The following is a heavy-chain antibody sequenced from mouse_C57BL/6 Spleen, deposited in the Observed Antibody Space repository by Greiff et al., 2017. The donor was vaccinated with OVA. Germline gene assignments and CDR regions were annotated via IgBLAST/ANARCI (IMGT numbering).Heavy chain of an antibody. J-gene: IGHJ4*01. D-gene: IGHD1-1*02. V-gene: IGHV1-15*01. CDR3: TRKEGGMDY. CDR2: IDPETGGT. Sequence: VQLQESGAELVRPGASVTLSCKASGYTFTDYEMHWVKQTPVHGLEWIGAIDPETGGTAYNQKFKGKAILTADKSSSTAYMELRSLTSEDSAVYYCTRKEGGMDYWGQGTSVTVSS. CDR1: GYTFTDYE.